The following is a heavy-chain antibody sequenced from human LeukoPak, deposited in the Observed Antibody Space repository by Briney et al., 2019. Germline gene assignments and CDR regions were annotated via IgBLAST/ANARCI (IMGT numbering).Heavy chain of an antibody. CDR1: GFTFSSYE. CDR2: ISSSGSSI. Sequence: PGGSLTLSCAASGFTFSSYEMNWVRQAPGKGLEWISYISSSGSSIYYADSVKGRFTISRDNAKNSLFLQMNSLRAEDTAVYFCARVGHIWLRIWGPGTLDTVSS. V-gene: IGHV3-48*03. J-gene: IGHJ4*02. D-gene: IGHD3-10*01. CDR3: ARVGHIWLRI.